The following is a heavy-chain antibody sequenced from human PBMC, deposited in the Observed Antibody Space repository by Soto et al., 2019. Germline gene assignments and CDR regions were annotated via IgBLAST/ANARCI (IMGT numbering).Heavy chain of an antibody. CDR1: GYTFTSYG. J-gene: IGHJ6*03. Sequence: QVQLVQSGAEVKKPGASVKVSCKASGYTFTSYGISWVRQAPGQGLEWMGWISAYNGNTNYAQKLQGRVTMTTDTSTSTAYMELRSLRSDDTAVYYCARDNSSLYYYYYYYYMDVWGKGTTVTVSS. V-gene: IGHV1-18*01. CDR2: ISAYNGNT. CDR3: ARDNSSLYYYYYYYYMDV. D-gene: IGHD6-13*01.